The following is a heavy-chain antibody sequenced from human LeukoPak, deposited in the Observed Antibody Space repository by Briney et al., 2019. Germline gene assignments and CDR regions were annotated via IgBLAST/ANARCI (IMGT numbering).Heavy chain of an antibody. CDR3: ARATFTMVRGVIGLGY. CDR2: INTNTGNP. Sequence: ASVKVSCEASGYTFTSYAMNWVRQAPGQGLEWMGWINTNTGNPTYAQGFTGRFVFSLDTSVSTAYLQISSLKAEDTAVYYCARATFTMVRGVIGLGYWGQGTLVTVSS. CDR1: GYTFTSYA. J-gene: IGHJ4*02. D-gene: IGHD3-10*01. V-gene: IGHV7-4-1*02.